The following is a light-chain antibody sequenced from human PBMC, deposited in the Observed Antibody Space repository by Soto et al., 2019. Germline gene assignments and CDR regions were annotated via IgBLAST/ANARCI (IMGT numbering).Light chain of an antibody. CDR3: QQYDNLPLT. CDR1: QDISNY. J-gene: IGKJ4*01. V-gene: IGKV1-33*01. CDR2: DAS. Sequence: IQMTQSHSSLSASVGDRFTITCQASQDISNYLNWYQQKPGKAPKLLIYDASNLETGVPSRFSGSGSGTDFTFTISSLQPEDIATYYCQQYDNLPLTFGGGAKVDI.